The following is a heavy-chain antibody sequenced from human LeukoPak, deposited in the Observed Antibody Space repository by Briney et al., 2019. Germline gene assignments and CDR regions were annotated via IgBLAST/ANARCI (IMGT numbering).Heavy chain of an antibody. CDR2: ISGSNSYI. Sequence: PGRSLRLSCAASGFTFSNYAIHWVRQAPGKGLEWVSSISGSNSYIFYADSVKGRFTVSRDNAKDSLYLQMNSLRAEDTAVYYCARALTTLTYEGYWGQGTLVTVSS. D-gene: IGHD1-1*01. CDR1: GFTFSNYA. J-gene: IGHJ4*02. CDR3: ARALTTLTYEGY. V-gene: IGHV3-21*01.